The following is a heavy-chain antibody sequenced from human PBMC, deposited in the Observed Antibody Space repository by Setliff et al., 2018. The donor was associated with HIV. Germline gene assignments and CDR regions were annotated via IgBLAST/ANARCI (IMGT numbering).Heavy chain of an antibody. CDR2: IYFSGST. V-gene: IGHV4-39*01. CDR1: GGSLSTSSFY. D-gene: IGHD4-17*01. J-gene: IGHJ5*02. Sequence: PSETLSLTCTVSGGSLSTSSFYWGWIRQPPGKGLQWIGSIYFSGSTYYNPSLKSRVTISVDTSKNQFSLKLRSVTAADTGIYYCARHRSYGDYDPNWFDPWGRGTLVTVSS. CDR3: ARHRSYGDYDPNWFDP.